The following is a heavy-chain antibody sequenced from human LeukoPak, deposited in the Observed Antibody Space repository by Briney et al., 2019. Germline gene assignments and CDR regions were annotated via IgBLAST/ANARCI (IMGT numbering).Heavy chain of an antibody. V-gene: IGHV3-48*03. CDR1: GFTFSSYE. Sequence: GGSLRLSCAASGFTFSSYEMNWARQAPGKGLEWVSYISSSGSTIYYADSVKGRFTISRDNAKNSLYLQMNSLRAEDTAVYYCARDSSGYPNWFDPWGQGTLVTVSS. CDR2: ISSSGSTI. CDR3: ARDSSGYPNWFDP. D-gene: IGHD3-22*01. J-gene: IGHJ5*02.